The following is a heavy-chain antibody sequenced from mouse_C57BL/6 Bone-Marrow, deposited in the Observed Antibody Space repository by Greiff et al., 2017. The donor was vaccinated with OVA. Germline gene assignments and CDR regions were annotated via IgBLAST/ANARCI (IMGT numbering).Heavy chain of an antibody. CDR1: GFTFNTYA. J-gene: IGHJ4*01. Sequence: EVQVVESGGGLVQPKGSLKLSCAASGFTFNTYAMRWVRQAPGKGLEWVARISRKSSNYATYYADSVKDRFTISRDDSQSKHYLQRHNLKAEEAAMYYCERELGPFYAMDYWGQGTSVTVSS. V-gene: IGHV10-3*01. D-gene: IGHD4-1*01. CDR2: ISRKSSNYAT. CDR3: ERELGPFYAMDY.